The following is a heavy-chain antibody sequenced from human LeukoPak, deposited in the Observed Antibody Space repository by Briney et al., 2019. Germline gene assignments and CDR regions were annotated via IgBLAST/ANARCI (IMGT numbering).Heavy chain of an antibody. J-gene: IGHJ4*02. CDR2: IYYSGST. D-gene: IGHD3-22*01. Sequence: SETLSLTCTVSGGSISGYYWSWIRQPPGKGLEWIGYIYYSGSTKYNPSLKSRVTMSVDTSKNQFSLKLTSMTAADTAVYYCARGGSSGYYYGWGQGTLVTVSS. CDR3: ARGGSSGYYYG. CDR1: GGSISGYY. V-gene: IGHV4-59*12.